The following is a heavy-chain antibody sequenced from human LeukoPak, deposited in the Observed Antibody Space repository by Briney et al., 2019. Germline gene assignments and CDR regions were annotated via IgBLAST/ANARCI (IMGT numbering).Heavy chain of an antibody. J-gene: IGHJ4*02. CDR2: IPYDGSQN. CDR3: TRQRWSSSGWYFDY. V-gene: IGHV3-30*04. Sequence: GGSLRLSCAASDFPFIGYTMHWVRQAPGKGLEWVAGIPYDGSQNSYADSVKGRFSISRDNSKSALYLQLSSLRPEDTAVYYCTRQRWSSSGWYFDYWGQGTLVTVSS. D-gene: IGHD6-19*01. CDR1: DFPFIGYT.